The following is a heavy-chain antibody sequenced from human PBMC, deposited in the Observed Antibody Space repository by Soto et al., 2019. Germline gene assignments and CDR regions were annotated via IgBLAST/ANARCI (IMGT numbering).Heavy chain of an antibody. CDR3: ARGRDHVWGSYRYTPADAFDI. J-gene: IGHJ3*02. CDR2: INHSGST. Sequence: QVQLQQWGAGLLKPSETLSLTCTVYGESFSAYYFNWIRQPPGKGLEWIGEINHSGSTKYNSSLKSRVTISVDTSKNQLSLKLSSVTAADTAVYYCARGRDHVWGSYRYTPADAFDIWGQGTMVTVSS. CDR1: GESFSAYY. D-gene: IGHD3-16*02. V-gene: IGHV4-34*01.